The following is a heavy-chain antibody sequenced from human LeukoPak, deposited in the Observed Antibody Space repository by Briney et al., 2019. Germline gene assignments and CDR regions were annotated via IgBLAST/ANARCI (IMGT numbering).Heavy chain of an antibody. D-gene: IGHD5-24*01. CDR2: ISWNSGSI. CDR3: AKSSGSRWLPYGDPGTGSYFDY. CDR1: GFTFDDYA. J-gene: IGHJ4*02. V-gene: IGHV3-9*01. Sequence: GRSLRLSCAASGFTFDDYAMHWVRQAPGKGLEWVSGISWNSGSIGYADSVKGRFSISRDNAKNSLYLQMNSLRAEDTALYYCAKSSGSRWLPYGDPGTGSYFDYWGQGTLVTVSS.